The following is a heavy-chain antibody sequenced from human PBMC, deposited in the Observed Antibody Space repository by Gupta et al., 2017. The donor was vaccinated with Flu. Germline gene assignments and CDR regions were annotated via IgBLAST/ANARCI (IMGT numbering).Heavy chain of an antibody. V-gene: IGHV3-33*01. J-gene: IGHJ6*02. D-gene: IGHD6-13*01. CDR3: ARALRDSSSSYYYYYYGMDV. Sequence: QVQLVESGGGVVQPGRSLRLSCAASGFTFSSYGMHWVRQAPGKGLEWVAVIWYDGSNKYYADSVKGRFTISRDNSKNTLYLQMNSLRAEDTAVYYCARALRDSSSSYYYYYYGMDVWGQGTTVTVSS. CDR2: IWYDGSNK. CDR1: GFTFSSYG.